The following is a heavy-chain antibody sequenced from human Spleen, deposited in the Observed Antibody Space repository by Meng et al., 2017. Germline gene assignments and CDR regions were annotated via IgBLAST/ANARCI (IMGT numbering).Heavy chain of an antibody. J-gene: IGHJ4*02. D-gene: IGHD3-9*01. V-gene: IGHV4-39*07. CDR2: IYYSGST. Sequence: SETLSLTCTVSGGSISSSSYYWGWIRQPPGKGLEWIGSIYYSGSTYYNPSLKSRVTISVDTSKNQFSLKLSSVTAADTAVYYCAREDHDILTGYFDFDYWGQRTLVTVSS. CDR3: AREDHDILTGYFDFDY. CDR1: GGSISSSSYY.